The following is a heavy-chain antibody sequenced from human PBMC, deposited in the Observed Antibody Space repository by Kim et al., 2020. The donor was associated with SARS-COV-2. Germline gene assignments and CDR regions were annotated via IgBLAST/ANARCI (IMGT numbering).Heavy chain of an antibody. J-gene: IGHJ4*02. D-gene: IGHD6-19*01. V-gene: IGHV3-74*01. Sequence: ADAVKFRFTISRDNASNTLNLDMNSLRAENTAVYYCARRQFTSGWYYFDYWGQGTLVTVSS. CDR3: ARRQFTSGWYYFDY.